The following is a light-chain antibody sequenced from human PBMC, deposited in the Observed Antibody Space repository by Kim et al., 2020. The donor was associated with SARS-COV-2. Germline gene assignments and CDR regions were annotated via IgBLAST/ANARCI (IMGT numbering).Light chain of an antibody. Sequence: SQGKKSPLSCRAIQGLAPDLAGYQQNPGQPPRLLFYGASTRAAGVPARFSGSGSGTEFTLTISSLQSEDSAVYYCLQHNDWRTFGPGTKVEIK. J-gene: IGKJ1*01. CDR2: GAS. V-gene: IGKV3-15*01. CDR1: QGLAPD. CDR3: LQHNDWRT.